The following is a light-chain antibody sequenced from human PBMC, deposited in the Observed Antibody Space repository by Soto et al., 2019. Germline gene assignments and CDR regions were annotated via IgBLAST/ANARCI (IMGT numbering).Light chain of an antibody. J-gene: IGLJ3*02. Sequence: QSALTQTASVSGSPGQSITISCTGTSSDVGGYKFVSWYQQHPGKAPKLIIYEASNRPSGVSNRFSGSKSGNTASLTVSGLQAEDEADYYCSSYTTSDTWVFGGGTKLTVL. CDR2: EAS. CDR1: SSDVGGYKF. CDR3: SSYTTSDTWV. V-gene: IGLV2-14*01.